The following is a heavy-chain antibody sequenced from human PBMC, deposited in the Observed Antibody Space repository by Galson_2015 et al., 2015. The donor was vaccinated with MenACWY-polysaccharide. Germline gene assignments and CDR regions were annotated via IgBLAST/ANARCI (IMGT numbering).Heavy chain of an antibody. D-gene: IGHD2-2*01. Sequence: SLRLSCAASGFTFSRYAMHWVRQAPGKGLEWVAVISYDATNKYYAESVKGRFSISRDNSKNTMYVQMNDLRAEDTATYYCARDYFSRTSCDCLYVWCQGTTVTVSS. CDR1: GFTFSRYA. CDR2: ISYDATNK. V-gene: IGHV3-30-3*01. J-gene: IGHJ6*02. CDR3: ARDYFSRTSCDCLYV.